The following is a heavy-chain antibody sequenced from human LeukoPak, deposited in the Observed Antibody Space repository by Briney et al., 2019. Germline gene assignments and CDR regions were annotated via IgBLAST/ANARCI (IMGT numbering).Heavy chain of an antibody. Sequence: TSGGSLRLSCAASGFTFSNAWMSWVRQAPGKGLEWVGRIKSKTDGGTTDYAAPVKGRFTISRDDSKNTLYLQMNSLKTEDTAVYYCTTDLNGILTGYYFDYWGQGTLVTVSS. CDR1: GFTFSNAW. V-gene: IGHV3-15*01. CDR3: TTDLNGILTGYYFDY. J-gene: IGHJ4*02. D-gene: IGHD3-9*01. CDR2: IKSKTDGGTT.